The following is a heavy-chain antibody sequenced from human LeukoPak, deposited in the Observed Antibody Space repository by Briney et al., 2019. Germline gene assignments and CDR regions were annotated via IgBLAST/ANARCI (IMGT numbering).Heavy chain of an antibody. D-gene: IGHD3-22*01. CDR2: ISYDGSNK. CDR1: GFTFSSYA. V-gene: IGHV3-30-3*01. CDR3: ARVVFDYYDSSDYFDY. Sequence: GGSLRLSCAASGFTFSSYAMHWVRQAPGKGLEWVAVISYDGSNKYYADSVKGRFTISRDNSKNTLYLQMNSLRAEDTAVCYCARVVFDYYDSSDYFDYWGQGTLVTVSS. J-gene: IGHJ4*02.